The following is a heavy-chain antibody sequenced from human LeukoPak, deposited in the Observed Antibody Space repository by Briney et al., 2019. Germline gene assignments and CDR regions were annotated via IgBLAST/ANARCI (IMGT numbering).Heavy chain of an antibody. V-gene: IGHV1-69*05. CDR3: AGGLGSNYYYYYMDV. CDR2: IIPIFGTA. Sequence: GASVKVSCKASGGTFSSYAISWVRQAPGQGLEWMVGIIPIFGTANYAQKFQGRVTITTDESTSTAYMELSSLRSEDTAVYYCAGGLGSNYYYYYMDVWGKGTTVTVSS. J-gene: IGHJ6*03. CDR1: GGTFSSYA. D-gene: IGHD3-10*01.